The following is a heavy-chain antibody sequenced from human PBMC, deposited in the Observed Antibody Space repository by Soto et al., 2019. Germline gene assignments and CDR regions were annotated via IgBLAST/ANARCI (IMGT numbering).Heavy chain of an antibody. CDR3: ARDRIQLRLGKYSFNGMDV. D-gene: IGHD3-16*01. CDR2: IVPRFGSP. J-gene: IGHJ6*02. CDR1: GGTFSDYA. V-gene: IGHV1-69*06. Sequence: QVQLVQSGAEMRKPGSSLRVSCKASGGTFSDYAFSWVRQAPGQGLEWMGGIVPRFGSPNYAQKFGCRVTITADTSSSTGYMALSSLRFDDTAVYFCARDRIQLRLGKYSFNGMDVWGQGTTIIVSS.